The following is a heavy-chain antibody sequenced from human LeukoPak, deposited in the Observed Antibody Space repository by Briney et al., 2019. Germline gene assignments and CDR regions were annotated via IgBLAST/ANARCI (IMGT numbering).Heavy chain of an antibody. V-gene: IGHV3-23*01. CDR3: AKDRSGSGWSIYFDY. Sequence: PGGSLRLSCAASGFTFSSYAMSWVRQAPGKGLEWVSAISGSGGSTYYADSVKGRFTISRDNSKNTLYLQMNSLRAEDTAVYYCAKDRSGSGWSIYFDYWGQGTLVTVSS. CDR2: ISGSGGST. J-gene: IGHJ4*02. CDR1: GFTFSSYA. D-gene: IGHD6-19*01.